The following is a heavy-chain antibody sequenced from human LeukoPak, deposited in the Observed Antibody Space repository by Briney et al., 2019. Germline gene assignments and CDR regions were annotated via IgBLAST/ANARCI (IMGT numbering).Heavy chain of an antibody. Sequence: SETLSLTCAVYGGSFSGYYWSWIRQPSGKGLEWIGEINHSGSTNYNPSLKSRVTISVDTSKNQFSLKLSSVTAADTAVYYCASEAVAGPEYFQHWGQGTLVTVSS. V-gene: IGHV4-34*01. CDR1: GGSFSGYY. J-gene: IGHJ1*01. CDR3: ASEAVAGPEYFQH. D-gene: IGHD6-19*01. CDR2: INHSGST.